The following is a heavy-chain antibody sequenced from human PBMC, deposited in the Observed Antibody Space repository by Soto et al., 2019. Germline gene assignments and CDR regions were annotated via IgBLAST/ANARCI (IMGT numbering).Heavy chain of an antibody. J-gene: IGHJ6*02. CDR2: ISYDGSNK. D-gene: IGHD5-18*01. Sequence: GGSLRLSCAASGFTFSSYAMHWVRQAPGKGLEWVAVISYDGSNKYYADSVKGRFTISRDNSKNTLYLQMNSLRAEDTAVYYCARVEAVDTATEELNYGMDVWGQGTTVTVSS. CDR3: ARVEAVDTATEELNYGMDV. CDR1: GFTFSSYA. V-gene: IGHV3-30-3*01.